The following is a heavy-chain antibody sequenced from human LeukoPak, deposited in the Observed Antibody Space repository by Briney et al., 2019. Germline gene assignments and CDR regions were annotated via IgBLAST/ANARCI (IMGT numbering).Heavy chain of an antibody. CDR1: GGSFSGYD. Sequence: PSESLSLTWAVYGGSFSGYDRSWIRKPPGKGLEWIAYICYSGSTYYNPSLKSRVTISVDTSKNQFSLKLSSLTAADTAVYYCARGYDFWSGSSYGMDVWGQGTTVTVSS. CDR3: ARGYDFWSGSSYGMDV. V-gene: IGHV4-34*09. D-gene: IGHD3-3*01. CDR2: ICYSGST. J-gene: IGHJ6*02.